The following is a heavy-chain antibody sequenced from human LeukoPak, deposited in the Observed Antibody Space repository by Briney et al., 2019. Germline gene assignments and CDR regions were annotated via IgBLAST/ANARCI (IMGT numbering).Heavy chain of an antibody. CDR3: ARSTWTAAAAFDI. CDR2: IIPIFGTA. J-gene: IGHJ3*02. Sequence: SVKVSCKASGGTFSSYAISWVRQAPGQGLEWMGGIIPIFGTANYAQKFQGRVTITTDESTSTAYMELSSLRSEDTAVYYCARSTWTAAAAFDIWGQGTMVTVSS. V-gene: IGHV1-69*05. D-gene: IGHD3/OR15-3a*01. CDR1: GGTFSSYA.